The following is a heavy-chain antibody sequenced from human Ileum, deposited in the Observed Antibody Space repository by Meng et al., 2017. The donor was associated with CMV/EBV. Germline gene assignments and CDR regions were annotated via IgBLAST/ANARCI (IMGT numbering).Heavy chain of an antibody. J-gene: IGHJ5*02. CDR2: IYYSGST. D-gene: IGHD6-13*01. Sequence: GSISSSSYYWGWIRKPPGKGLEWIGSIYYSGSTYYNPSLKSRVTISVDTSKNQFSLKLSSVTAADTAVYYCARARYSSRIWGDWFDPWGQGTLVTVSS. CDR1: GSISSSSYY. CDR3: ARARYSSRIWGDWFDP. V-gene: IGHV4-39*07.